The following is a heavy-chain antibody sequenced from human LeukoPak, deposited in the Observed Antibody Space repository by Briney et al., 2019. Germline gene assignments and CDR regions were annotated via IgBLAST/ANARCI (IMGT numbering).Heavy chain of an antibody. CDR3: AREVRDSSGYNHFDY. CDR2: IYYSGST. J-gene: IGHJ4*02. CDR1: GGSISSYY. Sequence: PSETLSLTCTVSGGSISSYYWSWIRQPPGKGLEWIGYIYYSGSTNYNPSLKSRVTISVDTSKNQFSLKLSSVTAADTAVYYCAREVRDSSGYNHFDYWGQGTLVTVSS. D-gene: IGHD3-22*01. V-gene: IGHV4-59*12.